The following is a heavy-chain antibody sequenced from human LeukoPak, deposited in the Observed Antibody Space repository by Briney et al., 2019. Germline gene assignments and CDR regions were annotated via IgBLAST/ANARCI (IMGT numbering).Heavy chain of an antibody. CDR2: IYSGGST. J-gene: IGHJ6*02. CDR3: ARVGGVRGAMPYYYYGMDV. V-gene: IGHV3-53*01. Sequence: TGGSLRLSCAASGFTVSSNYMSWVRQAPGKGLEWVSVIYSGGSTYYADSVKGRFTISRDNSKNTLYLQMNSLRAEDTAVYYCARVGGVRGAMPYYYYGMDVWGQGTTVTVSS. D-gene: IGHD3-10*01. CDR1: GFTVSSNY.